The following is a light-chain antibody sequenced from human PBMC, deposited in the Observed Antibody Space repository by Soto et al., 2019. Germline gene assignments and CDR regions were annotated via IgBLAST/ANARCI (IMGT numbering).Light chain of an antibody. CDR1: QSISSN. J-gene: IGKJ1*01. Sequence: DIQMTQSPSSLSASVGDRVTITCRASQSISSNLNWYEQKSGKAPKVLIYAASNLQSGVPSRFRGRGFATDFTITISSLQPEDSATYYCQQSYSAPWTFGQGTKVDI. CDR3: QQSYSAPWT. V-gene: IGKV1-39*01. CDR2: AAS.